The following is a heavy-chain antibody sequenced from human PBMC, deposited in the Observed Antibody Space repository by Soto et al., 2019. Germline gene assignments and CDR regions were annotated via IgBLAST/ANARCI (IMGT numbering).Heavy chain of an antibody. D-gene: IGHD1-26*01. Sequence: QVQLQQWGAGLLKPSETLSLTCAVYGGSFSAYYWSWIRQPPGQGLEWIGEINHSGSTNDNPSLKSRVTISVYTSKNQFSLRLISVTAADTAVYYCAKMRGGSYYFYYYGMDVWGQGTTVTVAS. CDR3: AKMRGGSYYFYYYGMDV. CDR2: INHSGST. CDR1: GGSFSAYY. V-gene: IGHV4-34*02. J-gene: IGHJ6*02.